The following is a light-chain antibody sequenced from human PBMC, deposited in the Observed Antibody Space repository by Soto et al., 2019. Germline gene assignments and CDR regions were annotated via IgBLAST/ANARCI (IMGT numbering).Light chain of an antibody. CDR3: SSYAGSSNV. CDR2: EVN. Sequence: QSVLTQPPSASGSPGQSVAISCTGTSSDVGGYNYVSWYQQHPDKAPKLMIYEVNKRPSGVPDRFSGSKSDNTASLTVSGLQAEDEADYYCSSYAGSSNVFGTGTKLTVL. CDR1: SSDVGGYNY. V-gene: IGLV2-8*01. J-gene: IGLJ1*01.